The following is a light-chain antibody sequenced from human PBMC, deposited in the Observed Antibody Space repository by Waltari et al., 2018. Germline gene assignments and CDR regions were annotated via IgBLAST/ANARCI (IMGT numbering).Light chain of an antibody. Sequence: LVLTQSPGTLSMSPGEGVTLSCRASQSLNRALAWYQQKPGQAPRLLIYNVFNRATDIPDRFSGSGSGTEFSLTISRLEPEDFAEYYCQHYVSLPATFGQGTRVEIK. CDR3: QHYVSLPAT. CDR1: QSLNRA. V-gene: IGKV3-20*01. J-gene: IGKJ1*01. CDR2: NVF.